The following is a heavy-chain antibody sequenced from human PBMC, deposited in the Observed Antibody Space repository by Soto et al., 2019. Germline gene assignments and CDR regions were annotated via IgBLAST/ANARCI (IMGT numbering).Heavy chain of an antibody. CDR3: ARLPTFGGVITRGYFDL. V-gene: IGHV4-59*08. Sequence: QVQLQESGPGLVKPSETLSLTCTVSGGSISSYYWSWIRQPPGKGLEWIGYIYYSGSTNYNPSLKSRVTISLDTSKNQFSLKLSSVTAADTAVYYCARLPTFGGVITRGYFDLWGRGTLVTVSS. D-gene: IGHD3-16*02. CDR2: IYYSGST. J-gene: IGHJ2*01. CDR1: GGSISSYY.